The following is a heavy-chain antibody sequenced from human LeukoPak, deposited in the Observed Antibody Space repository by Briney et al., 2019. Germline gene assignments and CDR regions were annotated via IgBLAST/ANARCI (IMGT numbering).Heavy chain of an antibody. CDR2: ISSSGSTI. V-gene: IGHV3-48*03. Sequence: GGSLRLSCAASGFTFSSYEMNWVRQAPGKGLEWVSYISSSGSTIYYADSVKGRFTISRDNAKNSLYLQMNSLRAEDTAVYYCAREDDGSWYGRLFDYWGQGTLVTVSS. J-gene: IGHJ4*02. CDR1: GFTFSSYE. D-gene: IGHD6-13*01. CDR3: AREDDGSWYGRLFDY.